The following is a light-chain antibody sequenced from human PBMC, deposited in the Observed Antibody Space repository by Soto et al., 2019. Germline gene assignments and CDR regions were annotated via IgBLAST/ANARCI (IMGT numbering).Light chain of an antibody. CDR1: QSVKSS. CDR3: QQRRNWPALT. CDR2: DAS. J-gene: IGKJ4*01. V-gene: IGKV3-11*01. Sequence: EIVMTQSPATLSVSRGERATLFYRASQSVKSSLAWYQHKPGQPPSLIXYDASNRATGIPARFSGSGSGTDFTLTISSLEPEDFAAYYCQQRRNWPALTFGGGTKVDI.